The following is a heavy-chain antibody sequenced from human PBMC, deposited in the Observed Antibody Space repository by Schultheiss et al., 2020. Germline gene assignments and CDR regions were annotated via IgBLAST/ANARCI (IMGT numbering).Heavy chain of an antibody. D-gene: IGHD2-2*01. V-gene: IGHV4-38-2*02. J-gene: IGHJ6*02. CDR3: ARDLVYQLLSSRRSSYGMDV. CDR1: GGSLSGYY. CDR2: IYHSGST. Sequence: SETLSLTCAVYGGSLSGYYWSWIRQPPGKGLEWIGSIYHSGSTYYNPSLKSRVTISVDTSKNQFSLKLSSVTAADTAVYYCARDLVYQLLSSRRSSYGMDVWGQGTTVTVYS.